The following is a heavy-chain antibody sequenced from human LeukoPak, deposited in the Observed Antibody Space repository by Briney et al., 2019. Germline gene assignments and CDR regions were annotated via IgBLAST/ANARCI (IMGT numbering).Heavy chain of an antibody. CDR3: ASVLHSGGRRNAFDI. CDR2: ISAYNGNT. J-gene: IGHJ3*02. Sequence: ASVKVSCKASGYTFTSYGISWVRQAPGQGLEWMGWISAYNGNTNYAQKLQGRVTMTTDTSTSTAYMELRSLRSDDTAVYYCASVLHSGGRRNAFDIWGQGTMVTVSS. V-gene: IGHV1-18*01. CDR1: GYTFTSYG. D-gene: IGHD1-26*01.